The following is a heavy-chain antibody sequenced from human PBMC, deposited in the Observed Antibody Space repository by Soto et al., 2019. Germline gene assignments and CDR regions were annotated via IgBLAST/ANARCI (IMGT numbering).Heavy chain of an antibody. Sequence: QVQLVQSGAEVKKPGSSVKVSCKASGGTFHSYAISWVRQAPGQGLAWMGGIIPIFGTAHYAQKFQGRVTITADKSTSTAYMELSSLRSEDTAVYSCERIPTGKAPMDAFDIWGQGTMVPVSS. CDR2: IIPIFGTA. D-gene: IGHD1-1*01. J-gene: IGHJ3*02. V-gene: IGHV1-69*06. CDR3: ERIPTGKAPMDAFDI. CDR1: GGTFHSYA.